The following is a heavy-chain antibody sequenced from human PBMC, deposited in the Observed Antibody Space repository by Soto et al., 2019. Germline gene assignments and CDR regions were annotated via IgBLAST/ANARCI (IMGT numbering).Heavy chain of an antibody. CDR2: IFYSGST. CDR3: ARQPTTGDTDLWFDP. J-gene: IGHJ5*02. CDR1: GGSISTSRSY. Sequence: QLQLLESGPGLVKASETLSLTCNVSGGSISTSRSYWAWIRQPPGKGLEWLANIFYSGSTYYNPSRASRVTVSVDTSKNEFALKLRSVTAADTAVYYCARQPTTGDTDLWFDPWGKGTLVTVSS. D-gene: IGHD2-21*01. V-gene: IGHV4-39*01.